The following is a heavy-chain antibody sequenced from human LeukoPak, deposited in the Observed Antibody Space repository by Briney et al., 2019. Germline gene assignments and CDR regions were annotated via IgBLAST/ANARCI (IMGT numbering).Heavy chain of an antibody. CDR3: ARHGFSSGWKPAYFDY. J-gene: IGHJ4*02. CDR1: GGSIRSSSYY. D-gene: IGHD6-19*01. Sequence: SETLSLTCTVFGGSIRSSSYYWGWIRQPPGKGLEWIGNFYHSGSPHYNPSLRSRVTISVDTSKNQFSLTLTSVTAADTAVYYCARHGFSSGWKPAYFDYWGQGTLVTVSS. V-gene: IGHV4-39*01. CDR2: FYHSGSP.